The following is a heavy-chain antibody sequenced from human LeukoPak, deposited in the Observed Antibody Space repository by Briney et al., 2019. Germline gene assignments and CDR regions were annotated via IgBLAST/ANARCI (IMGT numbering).Heavy chain of an antibody. D-gene: IGHD6-13*01. CDR3: ARGSIAAASDY. V-gene: IGHV3-30-3*01. CDR2: ISYDGSNK. Sequence: QAGGSLRLSCAASGFTFSDYYMSWIRQAPGKGLEWVAVISYDGSNKYYADSEKGRFTISRDNSKNTLYLQMNSLRAEDTAVYYCARGSIAAASDYWGQGTLVAVSS. J-gene: IGHJ4*02. CDR1: GFTFSDYY.